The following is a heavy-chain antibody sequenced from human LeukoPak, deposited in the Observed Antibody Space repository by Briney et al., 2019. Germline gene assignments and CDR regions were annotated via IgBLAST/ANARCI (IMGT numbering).Heavy chain of an antibody. CDR2: INPSGGST. D-gene: IGHD3-9*01. CDR1: GYTFTGYY. Sequence: ASVKVSCKASGYTFTGYYMHWVRQAPGQGLEWMGWINPSGGSTSYAQKFQGRVTMTRDTSTSTVYMELSSLRSEDTAVYYCARDSVGLRFFEKGAFDIWGQGTMVTVSS. V-gene: IGHV1-46*01. J-gene: IGHJ3*02. CDR3: ARDSVGLRFFEKGAFDI.